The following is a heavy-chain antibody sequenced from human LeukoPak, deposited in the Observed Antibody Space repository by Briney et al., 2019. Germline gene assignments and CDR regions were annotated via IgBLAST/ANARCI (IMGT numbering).Heavy chain of an antibody. J-gene: IGHJ3*02. CDR1: GFIFSNYW. V-gene: IGHV3-7*01. Sequence: GGSLRLSCAASGFIFSNYWMSWVRQAPGKGLEWVANIKQDGSENYYVDSVKGRFTISRDNAKNSLYLQMSSLRAEDTAVYYCAPLPRRDGIDIWGQGTMVTVSS. D-gene: IGHD5/OR15-5a*01. CDR2: IKQDGSEN. CDR3: APLPRRDGIDI.